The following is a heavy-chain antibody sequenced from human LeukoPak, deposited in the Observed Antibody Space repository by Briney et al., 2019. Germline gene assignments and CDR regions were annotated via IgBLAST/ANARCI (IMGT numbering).Heavy chain of an antibody. V-gene: IGHV1-69*04. D-gene: IGHD5-18*01. Sequence: SVKVSCKASGGTFSSYAISWVGQAPGQGLEWMGRIIPIFGIANYAQKFQGRVTITADKSTSTAYMELSSLRSEDTAVYYCARDMNVRGYSYGPFDYWGQGTLVAVSS. J-gene: IGHJ4*02. CDR3: ARDMNVRGYSYGPFDY. CDR1: GGTFSSYA. CDR2: IIPIFGIA.